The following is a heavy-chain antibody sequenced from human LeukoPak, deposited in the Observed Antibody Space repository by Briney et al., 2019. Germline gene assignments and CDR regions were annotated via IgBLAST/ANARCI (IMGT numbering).Heavy chain of an antibody. CDR3: RTEATRGYSYGSENAFDI. V-gene: IGHV3-30*02. CDR1: GFTFSSYG. CDR2: IRYDGSNK. J-gene: IGHJ3*02. Sequence: GGSLRLSCAASGFTFSSYGMHWVRQAPGKGLEWVAFIRYDGSNKYYADSVKGRFTISRDNSKNTLYLQMNSLRAEDTAVYYCRTEATRGYSYGSENAFDIWGQGTMVTVSS. D-gene: IGHD5-18*01.